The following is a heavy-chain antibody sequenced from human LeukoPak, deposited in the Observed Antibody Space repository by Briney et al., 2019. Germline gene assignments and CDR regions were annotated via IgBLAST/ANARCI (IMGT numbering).Heavy chain of an antibody. CDR1: GFTFSSYG. J-gene: IGHJ4*02. CDR2: LRYDGSHR. CDR3: ARDPPNQHLRYFDY. D-gene: IGHD6-13*01. Sequence: QPGGSLRLSCTTSGFTFSSYGMHWVRQAPGKGLEWVSFLRYDGSHRYYADSVKGRFTMFRDSPKKTLYLQMDSLRVEDTAVYYCARDPPNQHLRYFDYWGQGTLVTVSS. V-gene: IGHV3-30*02.